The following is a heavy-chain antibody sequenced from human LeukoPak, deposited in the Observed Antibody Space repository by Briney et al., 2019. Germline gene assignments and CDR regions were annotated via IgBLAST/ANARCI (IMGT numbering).Heavy chain of an antibody. CDR3: ARDSGVADPLEWYFDL. D-gene: IGHD3-3*01. J-gene: IGHJ2*01. V-gene: IGHV3-21*01. CDR1: GFTFSSYS. CDR2: ISSSSSYI. Sequence: GGSLRLSCAASGFTFSSYSMNWVRQAPGKGLEWVSSISSSSSYIYYADSEKGRFTISRDNAKNSLYLQMNSLRAEDTAVYYCARDSGVADPLEWYFDLWGRGTLVTVSS.